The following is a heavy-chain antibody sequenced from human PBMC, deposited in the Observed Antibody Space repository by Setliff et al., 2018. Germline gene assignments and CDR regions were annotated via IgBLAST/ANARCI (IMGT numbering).Heavy chain of an antibody. CDR2: ISGSADNT. D-gene: IGHD3-3*01. V-gene: IGHV3-23*01. CDR3: ARDFGPSKNYNFWSGYVDY. CDR1: GFTFRDYS. Sequence: PGGSLRLSCATSGFTFRDYSLTWVRQAPGKGLEWVSTISGSADNTYYADSMKGRFTISRDNSKNTLYLQMNSLRAEDTAVYYCARDFGPSKNYNFWSGYVDYWGQGTLVTVSS. J-gene: IGHJ4*02.